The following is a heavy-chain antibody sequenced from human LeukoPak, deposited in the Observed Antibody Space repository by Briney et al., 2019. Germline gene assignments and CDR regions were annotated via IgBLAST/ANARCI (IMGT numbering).Heavy chain of an antibody. Sequence: GSSVKVSCKASGGTFSSYAISWVRQAPGQGLEWMGRIIPILGIANDAQKFQGRVTITADKSTSTAYMELSSLRSEDTAVYYCASLYYDILTGYTYWGQGTLVTVPS. J-gene: IGHJ4*02. D-gene: IGHD3-9*01. CDR1: GGTFSSYA. V-gene: IGHV1-69*04. CDR3: ASLYYDILTGYTY. CDR2: IIPILGIA.